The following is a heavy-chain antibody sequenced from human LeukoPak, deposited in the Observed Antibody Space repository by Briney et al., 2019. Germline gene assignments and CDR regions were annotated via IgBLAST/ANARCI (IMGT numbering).Heavy chain of an antibody. D-gene: IGHD6-25*01. CDR1: GFTFSSFG. J-gene: IGHJ4*02. Sequence: PGGSLRLSCAASGFTFSSFGMHWVRQAPGKGLEWVAVISYDGSNKYYADSVKGRFTISRDNAENSLHLQMNSLRDDDTAVYFCARDRIMWRIAAEGYFDYWGQGTLVTVSS. V-gene: IGHV3-30*12. CDR2: ISYDGSNK. CDR3: ARDRIMWRIAAEGYFDY.